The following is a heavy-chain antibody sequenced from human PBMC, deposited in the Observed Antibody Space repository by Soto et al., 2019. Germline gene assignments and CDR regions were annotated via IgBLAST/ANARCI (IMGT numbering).Heavy chain of an antibody. CDR3: ARVRDFWSGSLFGGMDV. D-gene: IGHD3-3*01. CDR1: GGTFSSYA. J-gene: IGHJ6*02. CDR2: IIPIFGTA. V-gene: IGHV1-69*13. Sequence: ASVKVSCKASGGTFSSYAISWVRQAPGQGLEWMGGIIPIFGTANYAQKFQGRVTITADESTSTAYMELSSLRSEDTAVYYCARVRDFWSGSLFGGMDVWGQGTTVTVSS.